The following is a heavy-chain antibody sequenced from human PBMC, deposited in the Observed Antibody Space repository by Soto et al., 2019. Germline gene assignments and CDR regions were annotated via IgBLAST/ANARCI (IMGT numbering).Heavy chain of an antibody. V-gene: IGHV3-30*18. J-gene: IGHJ4*02. CDR1: GFTFSSYG. CDR3: AKDTGADY. Sequence: QVQLVESGGGVVQPGRSLRLSCAASGFTFSSYGMYWVRQAPGKGLEWVARISYDGSDQFYGDSVKGRFTISRDNSKNFLYVQMNSLRSEDTAVYYCAKDTGADYWGQGTVVTVSA. CDR2: ISYDGSDQ. D-gene: IGHD3-10*01.